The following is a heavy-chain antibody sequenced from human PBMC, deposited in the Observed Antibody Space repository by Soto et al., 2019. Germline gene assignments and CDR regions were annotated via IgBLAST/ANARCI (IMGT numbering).Heavy chain of an antibody. J-gene: IGHJ6*04. CDR3: ARGGKLGGDLDV. D-gene: IGHD3-10*01. Sequence: QAQLVQSGAEVKKPGSSVKVSCQASGGTFNRETFSWVRQAPGQGLQWMGRIIPVLDLADYAQKFEGRVTITADTSTTTVYLDLSGLGSDDTAVYYGARGGKLGGDLDVWGKGTPVIVSS. CDR1: GGTFNRET. CDR2: IIPVLDLA. V-gene: IGHV1-69*02.